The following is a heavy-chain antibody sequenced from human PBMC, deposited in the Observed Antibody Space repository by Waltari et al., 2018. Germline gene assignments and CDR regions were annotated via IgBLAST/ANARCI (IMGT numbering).Heavy chain of an antibody. J-gene: IGHJ4*02. CDR1: GYTFTDYY. D-gene: IGHD3-3*01. V-gene: IGHV1-2*02. CDR3: ARGETQPFFGVVLISGDY. CDR2: VNPDSGGT. Sequence: QVHLVQSGAEVKKPGASVKVSCKASGYTFTDYYIHWVRQAPGHGLEWMGWVNPDSGGTKFARKFQGSVTMTRETSISTAYMELSGLRSDDTAVYYCARGETQPFFGVVLISGDYWGQGALLTVTS.